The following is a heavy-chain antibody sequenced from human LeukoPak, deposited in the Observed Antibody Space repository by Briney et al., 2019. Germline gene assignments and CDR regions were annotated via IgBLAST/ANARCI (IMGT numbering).Heavy chain of an antibody. V-gene: IGHV5-51*01. J-gene: IGHJ3*02. CDR1: GYSFTSYW. D-gene: IGHD3-22*01. CDR3: ARGLDYYDSSGLSAYAFDI. Sequence: GESLKISCKGSGYSFTSYWIGWVRQMPGKGLEWMGIIYPGDSDTRYSPSFQGQVTISADKSISTAYLQWSSLKASDTAMYYCARGLDYYDSSGLSAYAFDIWGQGTMVTVSS. CDR2: IYPGDSDT.